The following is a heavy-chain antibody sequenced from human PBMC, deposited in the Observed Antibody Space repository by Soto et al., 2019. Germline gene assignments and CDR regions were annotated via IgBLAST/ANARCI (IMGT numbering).Heavy chain of an antibody. CDR1: GYTYTKYA. J-gene: IGHJ4*02. D-gene: IGHD3-9*01. V-gene: IGHV1-3*01. Sequence: QVQLVQYGAEVKKPGASVKVSCKASGYTYTKYANHWVRQAPGQRLEWMGWINAGNGNTKYSQKFQGRVTITRDTSATTAYMELSSLRSQDTAVYYCARDTDNYFDYWGQGTLVTVSS. CDR2: INAGNGNT. CDR3: ARDTDNYFDY.